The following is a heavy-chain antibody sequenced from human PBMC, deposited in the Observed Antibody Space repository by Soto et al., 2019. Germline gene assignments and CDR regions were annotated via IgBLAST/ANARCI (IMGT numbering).Heavy chain of an antibody. Sequence: SETLSLTCTVSGGSISSSSYYWGWIRQPPGKGLEWIGYIYYSGSTYYNPSLKSRVTISVDTSKNQFSLKLSSVTAADTAVYYCARSVRYCSGGSCYFTRDAFDIWGQGTMVTVSS. V-gene: IGHV4-39*07. J-gene: IGHJ3*02. D-gene: IGHD2-15*01. CDR3: ARSVRYCSGGSCYFTRDAFDI. CDR2: IYYSGST. CDR1: GGSISSSSYY.